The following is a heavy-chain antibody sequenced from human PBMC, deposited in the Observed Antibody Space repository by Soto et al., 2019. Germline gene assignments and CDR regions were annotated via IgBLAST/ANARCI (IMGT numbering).Heavy chain of an antibody. D-gene: IGHD6-6*01. Sequence: QVQLVQSGAEVKKPGASVKVSCKASGYTFTSYGISWVRQAPGQGLEWMGWISAYNGNTNYAQKRQGRVTMTTDTSTSTAYMELRSLRSDDTAVYYCARVPPGQLVSLYFDYWGQGTLVTVSS. CDR3: ARVPPGQLVSLYFDY. J-gene: IGHJ4*02. CDR1: GYTFTSYG. V-gene: IGHV1-18*04. CDR2: ISAYNGNT.